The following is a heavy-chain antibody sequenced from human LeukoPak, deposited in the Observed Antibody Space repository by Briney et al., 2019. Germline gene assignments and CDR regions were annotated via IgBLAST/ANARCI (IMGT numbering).Heavy chain of an antibody. CDR1: ALTFSNVW. D-gene: IGHD3-10*01. Sequence: GGSLRLPWAASALTFSNVWMSCVRQAPGKGLEWVGRIKSKTDGGTVDYAAPVKGRFTISRDDLKNTLYLEMNSLKTEDTAVNYCTKCDGSGSYYVDYWGQGTLVTVSS. V-gene: IGHV3-15*01. J-gene: IGHJ4*02. CDR3: TKCDGSGSYYVDY. CDR2: IKSKTDGGTV.